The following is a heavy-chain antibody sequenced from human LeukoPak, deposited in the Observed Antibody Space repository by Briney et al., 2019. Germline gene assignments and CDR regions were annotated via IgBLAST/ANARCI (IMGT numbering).Heavy chain of an antibody. CDR3: ARDAVAGKTYFDY. CDR2: ISSSSSYI. D-gene: IGHD6-19*01. Sequence: GGSLRLSCAASGFTFSSYSMNWVRQAPGKGLEWVSSISSSSSYIYYAGSVKGRFTISRDNSKNTLYLQMDSLRAEDTAVYYCARDAVAGKTYFDYWGQGTLVTVSS. J-gene: IGHJ4*02. V-gene: IGHV3-21*01. CDR1: GFTFSSYS.